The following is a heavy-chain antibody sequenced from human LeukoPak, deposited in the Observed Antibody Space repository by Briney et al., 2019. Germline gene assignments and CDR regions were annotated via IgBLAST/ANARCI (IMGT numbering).Heavy chain of an antibody. V-gene: IGHV1-24*01. CDR3: VRFAAGPDPYYP. J-gene: IGHJ5*02. CDR1: GYTLTELS. CDR2: FDPEDGET. Sequence: ASVKVSCKVSGYTLTELSMHWVRQAPGKGLEWMGGFDPEDGETIYAQNFQGRVTMTEDTSIDTAYMELNNLTSEDTAVYYCVRFAAGPDPYYPWGQGTLVTVSS. D-gene: IGHD6-25*01.